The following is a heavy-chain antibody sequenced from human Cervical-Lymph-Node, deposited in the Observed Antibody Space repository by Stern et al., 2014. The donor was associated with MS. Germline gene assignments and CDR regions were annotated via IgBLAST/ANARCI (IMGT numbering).Heavy chain of an antibody. Sequence: VQLVESGGAVVQPGRSLRLSCAASGFTFSRYGMHWVRQAPGPGLEWGTVISYDGNHKYYAASVKSRFTISRDNSKNTLHLQMNSVTPDDTAIYYCARDYEDTSMLFDHWGQGTLVTVSS. CDR3: ARDYEDTSMLFDH. CDR1: GFTFSRYG. D-gene: IGHD2-8*01. J-gene: IGHJ4*02. V-gene: IGHV3-30*03. CDR2: ISYDGNHK.